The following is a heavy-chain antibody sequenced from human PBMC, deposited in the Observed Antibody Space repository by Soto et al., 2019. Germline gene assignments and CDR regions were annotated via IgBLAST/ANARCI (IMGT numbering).Heavy chain of an antibody. CDR1: GFTFSSYA. Sequence: PGGSLRLSCAASGFTFSSYAMSWVRQAPGKGLEWVSAISGSSGSTYYADSVKGRFTISRDNSKNTLYLQMNSLRAEDTAVYYCANQVLITSHFDCWGPGTLVTVSS. CDR2: ISGSSGST. CDR3: ANQVLITSHFDC. D-gene: IGHD3-22*01. J-gene: IGHJ4*02. V-gene: IGHV3-23*01.